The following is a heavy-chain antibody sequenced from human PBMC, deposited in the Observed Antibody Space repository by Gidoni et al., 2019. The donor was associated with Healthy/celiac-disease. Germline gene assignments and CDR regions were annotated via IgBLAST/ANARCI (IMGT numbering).Heavy chain of an antibody. CDR2: ISSSSPYI. V-gene: IGHV3-21*01. J-gene: IGHJ4*02. Sequence: EVQLVESGGGLVKPGGSLRLACAASGFTFSSDSMNWVRQAPGKGLEWVSSISSSSPYIYSAASVKGRFTISRDNAKNSLYLQMNSLRAEDTAVYYCARDDILTGYYSPSYYFDFWGQGTLVTVSS. CDR3: ARDDILTGYYSPSYYFDF. D-gene: IGHD3-9*01. CDR1: GFTFSSDS.